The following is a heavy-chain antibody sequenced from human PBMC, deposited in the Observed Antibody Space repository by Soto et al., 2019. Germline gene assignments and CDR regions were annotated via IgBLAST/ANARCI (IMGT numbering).Heavy chain of an antibody. Sequence: SETLSLTCTVSGGSISSSSYYWGWIRQPPGKGLEWIGSIYYSGSTYYNPSLKSRVTISVDTSKNQFSLKLSSVTAADTAVYYCARGNYDILTGFLSGRPKSLDYWGQGTLVTVSS. CDR1: GGSISSSSYY. CDR2: IYYSGST. V-gene: IGHV4-39*01. J-gene: IGHJ4*02. D-gene: IGHD3-9*01. CDR3: ARGNYDILTGFLSGRPKSLDY.